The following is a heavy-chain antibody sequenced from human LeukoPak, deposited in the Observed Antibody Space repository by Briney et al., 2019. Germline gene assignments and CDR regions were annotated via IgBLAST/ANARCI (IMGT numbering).Heavy chain of an antibody. CDR1: GYTFTSYG. Sequence: GASVKVSCKASGYTFTSYGISWVRQAPGQGLEWMGWISAYNGNTNYAQKLQGRVTMTTDTSTSTAYMGLRSLRSDDTAVYYCAREPHKYYDFWSGYYSRPTAFDYWGQGALVTVSS. CDR2: ISAYNGNT. V-gene: IGHV1-18*01. J-gene: IGHJ4*02. D-gene: IGHD3-3*01. CDR3: AREPHKYYDFWSGYYSRPTAFDY.